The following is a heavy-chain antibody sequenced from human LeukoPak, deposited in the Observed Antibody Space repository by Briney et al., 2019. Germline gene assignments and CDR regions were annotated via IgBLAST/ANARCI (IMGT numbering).Heavy chain of an antibody. CDR1: GCVFSSYA. V-gene: IGHV3-30*02. D-gene: IGHD3-22*01. CDR2: IWYHGSNA. Sequence: EGSLRVSCAASGCVFSSYAMHWVRQAPRPGLELLALIWYHGSNAYYADSVKGRFTISRDNSKNTVFLQMISLRAEDTAVYYCAKGFDYYYDSSQYYYGMDVWGQGTTVTVS. J-gene: IGHJ6*02. CDR3: AKGFDYYYDSSQYYYGMDV.